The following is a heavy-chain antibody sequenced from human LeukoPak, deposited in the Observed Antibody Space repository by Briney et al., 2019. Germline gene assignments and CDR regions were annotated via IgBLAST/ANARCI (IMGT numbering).Heavy chain of an antibody. CDR2: IFHSGST. CDR1: GDSISSGNY. V-gene: IGHV4-38-2*02. J-gene: IGHJ4*02. CDR3: GRDPSYSSGWVDY. Sequence: PSETLSLTCTVSGDSISSGNYWAWIRQPPGKGLEWIGSIFHSGSTYYTPSLKSRVTMSVDTPKNQVSLKLSSVTAADTAVYYCGRDPSYSSGWVDYWGQGTLVTVSS. D-gene: IGHD6-19*01.